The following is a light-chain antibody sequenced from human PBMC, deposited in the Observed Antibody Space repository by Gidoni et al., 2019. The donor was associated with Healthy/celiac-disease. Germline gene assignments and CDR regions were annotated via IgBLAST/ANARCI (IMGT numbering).Light chain of an antibody. CDR3: QACDSSYVV. Sequence: SYELTQPPSVSVPPGQTASITCSGDKLGDKYACWYQQKPGQSPVLVIYQESKRTSGIPERFSGSNSGNTATLTISGTQAMDEADYYCQACDSSYVVFGGGTKLTVL. V-gene: IGLV3-1*01. CDR2: QES. CDR1: KLGDKY. J-gene: IGLJ2*01.